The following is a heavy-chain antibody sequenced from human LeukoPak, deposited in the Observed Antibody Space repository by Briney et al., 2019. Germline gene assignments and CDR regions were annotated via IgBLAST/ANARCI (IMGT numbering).Heavy chain of an antibody. CDR1: GYTFTSYY. Sequence: ASMKVSCKASGYTFTSYYMHWVRQAPGQGLEWMGIINPSGGSTSYAQKFQGRVTMTRDTSTSTVYMELSSLRSEDTAVYYCARGTSRQAVAGRPGDYWGQGTLVTVSS. CDR3: ARGTSRQAVAGRPGDY. V-gene: IGHV1-46*01. J-gene: IGHJ4*02. CDR2: INPSGGST. D-gene: IGHD6-19*01.